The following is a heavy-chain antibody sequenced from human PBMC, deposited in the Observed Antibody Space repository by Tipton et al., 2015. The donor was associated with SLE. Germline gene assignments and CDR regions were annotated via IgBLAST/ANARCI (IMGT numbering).Heavy chain of an antibody. V-gene: IGHV1-2*02. CDR3: ARGDFWSDRGLEY. Sequence: QLVQSGPEVKKAGASVRVSCKASGYTFSNYYIHWVRQAPGQGLEWMGWINPNTGDTNFAQQFQGRVTMTRDTSISIGYMDLNRLRSDDRAVYYCARGDFWSDRGLEYWGQGSLVTVSS. CDR1: GYTFSNYY. D-gene: IGHD3-3*01. CDR2: INPNTGDT. J-gene: IGHJ4*02.